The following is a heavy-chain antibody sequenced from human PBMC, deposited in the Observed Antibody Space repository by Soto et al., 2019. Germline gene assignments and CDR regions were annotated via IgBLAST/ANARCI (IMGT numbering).Heavy chain of an antibody. J-gene: IGHJ5*02. V-gene: IGHV3-30*18. D-gene: IGHD3-22*01. Sequence: QVQLVESGGGVVQPGRSLRLSCAASGFTFSSYGMHWVRQAPGKGLEWVALISYDGSNKYYVASVKGRFTISRDNSKNTLYLQMNSLRAEDTAVYYCAKRYYYDSSGYSPSWFDPWGQGTLVTVSS. CDR3: AKRYYYDSSGYSPSWFDP. CDR2: ISYDGSNK. CDR1: GFTFSSYG.